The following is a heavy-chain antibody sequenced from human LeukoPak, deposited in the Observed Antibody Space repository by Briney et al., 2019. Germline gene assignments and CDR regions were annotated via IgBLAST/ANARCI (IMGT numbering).Heavy chain of an antibody. V-gene: IGHV3-66*02. CDR3: AREAYYHDSSGYYYPDY. CDR1: GFTVSTNY. D-gene: IGHD3-22*01. CDR2: IYSGDST. J-gene: IGHJ4*02. Sequence: PGGSLRLSCAASGFTVSTNYMSWVRQAPGMGLEWVSIIYSGDSTSYTDSVKGRFTISRDSSKNTSYLQMNSLRAEDTAVYFCAREAYYHDSSGYYYPDYWGQGTLVTVPS.